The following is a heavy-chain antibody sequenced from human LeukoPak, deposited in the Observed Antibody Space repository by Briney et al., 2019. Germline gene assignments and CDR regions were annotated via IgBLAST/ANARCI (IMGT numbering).Heavy chain of an antibody. CDR3: ASAKQIDAFDI. CDR2: IYYSGST. CDR1: GGSISSYY. Sequence: PSETLSLTCTVSGGSISSYYWSWIRQPPGKGLEWIGYIYYSGSTNYNPSLKSRVTISVDTSKNQFSLKLSSVTAADTAVYYCASAKQIDAFDIWAKGQWSPSLQ. V-gene: IGHV4-59*01. J-gene: IGHJ3*02.